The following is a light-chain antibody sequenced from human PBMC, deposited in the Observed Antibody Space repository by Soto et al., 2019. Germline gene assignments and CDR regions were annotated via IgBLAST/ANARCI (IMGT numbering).Light chain of an antibody. CDR1: SSNIGNNY. V-gene: IGLV1-51*01. J-gene: IGLJ1*01. CDR2: DNN. CDR3: GTWDSSLSAYV. Sequence: QSVLTQPPSVSAAPGQKVTISYSGSSSNIGNNYVSWYQQLPGTAPKLLIYDNNKRPSGIPDRFSGSKSGTSATLGITGLQNGDEADYYCGTWDSSLSAYVFGTGTKLTVL.